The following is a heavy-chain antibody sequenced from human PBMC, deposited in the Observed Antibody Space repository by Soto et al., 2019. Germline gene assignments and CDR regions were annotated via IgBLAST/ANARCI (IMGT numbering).Heavy chain of an antibody. J-gene: IGHJ6*02. Sequence: GASVKVSCTASGYTFTIYGISWVRQAPGQGLEWMGWISAYNGNTNYAQKLQGRVTMTTDTSTSTAYMELRSLRSDDTAVYYCARGPPCSSTSCYESSYGMDVWGQGTTVTVSS. V-gene: IGHV1-18*01. CDR2: ISAYNGNT. CDR3: ARGPPCSSTSCYESSYGMDV. CDR1: GYTFTIYG. D-gene: IGHD2-2*01.